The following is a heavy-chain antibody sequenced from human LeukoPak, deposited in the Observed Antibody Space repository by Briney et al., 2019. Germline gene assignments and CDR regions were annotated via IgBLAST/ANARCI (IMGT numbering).Heavy chain of an antibody. CDR2: IYASGTT. D-gene: IGHD2-2*01. CDR3: AGAPAGSLNWLSPLDY. CDR1: GASISNFY. V-gene: IGHV4-4*07. Sequence: SETLSLTCSVSGASISNFYWSWMRQPAGKGLEWIGRIYASGTTNYNPSLKSRVTISLDTSKNQLSLKLASVTAADTAVYYCAGAPAGSLNWLSPLDYWGQGTLVTVSS. J-gene: IGHJ4*02.